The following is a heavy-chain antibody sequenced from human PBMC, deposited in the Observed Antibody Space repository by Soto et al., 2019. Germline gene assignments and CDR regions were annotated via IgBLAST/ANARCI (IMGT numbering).Heavy chain of an antibody. J-gene: IGHJ6*02. V-gene: IGHV3-53*02. CDR1: GFSISSNY. CDR3: ARKPPSAIQGWAFGMDV. Sequence: ELQLVETGGGLIQTGGSLRLSCAASGFSISSNYIAWVHQPPGKGLEWVSTTFSGGNTEYAASVKGRCSISRDNYKNTLYLQMDNQRVEDTAVYYCARKPPSAIQGWAFGMDVWGQGTTVSVSS. D-gene: IGHD2-21*01. CDR2: TFSGGNT.